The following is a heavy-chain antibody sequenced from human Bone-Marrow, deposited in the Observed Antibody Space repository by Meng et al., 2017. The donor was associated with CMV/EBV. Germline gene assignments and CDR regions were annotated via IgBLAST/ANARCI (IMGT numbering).Heavy chain of an antibody. J-gene: IGHJ6*02. V-gene: IGHV3-21*01. Sequence: GESLKISCAASGFTVSSNYMRWVRQAPGKGLAWVSSISASGDSTYYADSVKGRFTISRDNAKNSLYLQMNSLRAEDTAVYYCARDKVVGATRGMDVWGQGTTVTVSS. CDR1: GFTVSSNY. CDR3: ARDKVVGATRGMDV. D-gene: IGHD1-26*01. CDR2: ISASGDST.